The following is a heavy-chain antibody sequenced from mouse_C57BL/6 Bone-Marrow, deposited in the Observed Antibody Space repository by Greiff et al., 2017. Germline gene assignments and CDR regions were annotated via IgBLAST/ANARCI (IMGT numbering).Heavy chain of an antibody. Sequence: QVQLQQPGAELVKPGASVKMSCKASGYTFTSYWITWVKQRPGQGLEWIGHIYPGSGSTNYNEKFKSKATLTVDTSSRTAYMQLSRLTSEDSAVYYCAKWTYSNYNYWGQGTTLTVSS. V-gene: IGHV1-55*01. CDR2: IYPGSGST. D-gene: IGHD2-5*01. J-gene: IGHJ2*01. CDR3: AKWTYSNYNY. CDR1: GYTFTSYW.